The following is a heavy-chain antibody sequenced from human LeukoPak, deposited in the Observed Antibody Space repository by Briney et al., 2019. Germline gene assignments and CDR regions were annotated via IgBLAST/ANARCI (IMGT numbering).Heavy chain of an antibody. CDR1: GASISSYY. J-gene: IGHJ4*02. CDR3: AAGHPVYFNF. Sequence: PSETLSLTCTVSGASISSYYWSWIRQPQGQGLEWIGYIYYTGTTNYNPSLRSRVTISLDTSKNQFSLRLTSVTAADAAIYYCAAGHPVYFNFWGQGTLVTVSS. V-gene: IGHV4-59*08. CDR2: IYYTGTT.